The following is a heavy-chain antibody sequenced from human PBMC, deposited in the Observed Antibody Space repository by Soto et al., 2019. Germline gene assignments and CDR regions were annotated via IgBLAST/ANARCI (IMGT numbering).Heavy chain of an antibody. D-gene: IGHD1-26*01. CDR3: AKVGIVGATIRHFYYYGMDV. V-gene: IGHV3-30*18. CDR1: GFTFSSYG. J-gene: IGHJ6*02. CDR2: ISYDGTNE. Sequence: GGSLRLSCAASGFTFSSYGMHWVRQAPGMGLEWVAVISYDGTNEFYADSVKGRFTISRDNSKNALYLQMNSLRAEDSAVYYCAKVGIVGATIRHFYYYGMDVWGLGTTVTVSS.